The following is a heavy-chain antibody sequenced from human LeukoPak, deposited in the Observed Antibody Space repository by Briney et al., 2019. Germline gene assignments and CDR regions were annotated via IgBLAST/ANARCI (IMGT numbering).Heavy chain of an antibody. CDR1: GFTFSSYA. D-gene: IGHD3-22*01. Sequence: GGSLRLSCAASGFTFSSYAMSWVRQAPGKGLNLVSAISGSGGSTYYADSVKGRFTISRDNSKNTLYLQVNSLRAEDTAVYYCAKASHYDNSGYQYYFDYWGQGTLVTVSS. CDR3: AKASHYDNSGYQYYFDY. V-gene: IGHV3-23*01. CDR2: ISGSGGST. J-gene: IGHJ4*02.